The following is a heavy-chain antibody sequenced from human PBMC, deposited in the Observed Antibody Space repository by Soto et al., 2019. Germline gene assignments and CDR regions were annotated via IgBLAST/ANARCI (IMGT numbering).Heavy chain of an antibody. Sequence: EVQLVESGGGLVQPGGSLRLSCAASGFTFSSYAMSWVRQAPGKGLEWVSAISGSGGSTYYADSVKGRFTISRDNSKNTLYLQLNSLRAEDTAVYYCAKDQATMVRGVIIFDYWGQGTLVTVSS. CDR3: AKDQATMVRGVIIFDY. CDR2: ISGSGGST. CDR1: GFTFSSYA. D-gene: IGHD3-10*01. J-gene: IGHJ4*02. V-gene: IGHV3-23*04.